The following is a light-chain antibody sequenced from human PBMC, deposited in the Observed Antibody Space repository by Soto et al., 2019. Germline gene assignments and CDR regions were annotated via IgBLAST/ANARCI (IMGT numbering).Light chain of an antibody. CDR2: AAS. V-gene: IGKV1-8*01. J-gene: IGKJ1*01. CDR1: QGISSY. Sequence: AIRMTQSPSSFSASTGDRVTITCRASQGISSYLAWYQQKPGKAPKLLIYAASTLQSGVPSRFSGSGSGTDSPLTISCLQSEDFATYYCHQYYSYPFGFGPGTKVEIK. CDR3: HQYYSYPFG.